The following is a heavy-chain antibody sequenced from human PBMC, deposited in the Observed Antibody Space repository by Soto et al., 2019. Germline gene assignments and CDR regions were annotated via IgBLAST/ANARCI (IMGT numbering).Heavy chain of an antibody. V-gene: IGHV1-2*04. Sequence: ASVKVSCKASGYTFTGYYMHWVRQAPGQGLERMGWINPNSGGTNYAQKFQGWVTMTRDTSISTAYMELSRLRSDDTAVYYCARDWVPDTAAVTRGNRDDYHYYGMDVRGQGTTDTGSS. CDR2: INPNSGGT. CDR3: ARDWVPDTAAVTRGNRDDYHYYGMDV. D-gene: IGHD6-13*01. J-gene: IGHJ6*02. CDR1: GYTFTGYY.